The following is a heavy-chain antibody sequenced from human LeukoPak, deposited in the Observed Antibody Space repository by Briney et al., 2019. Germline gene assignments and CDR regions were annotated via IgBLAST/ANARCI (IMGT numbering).Heavy chain of an antibody. CDR1: GFTFSSYG. V-gene: IGHV3-30*18. J-gene: IGHJ4*02. CDR3: AKDRYSYAFEYSDS. Sequence: PGGSLRLSCAASGFTFSSYGMHWVRQAESKGLDWVAVISNDGSKKYYADSVKGRFTISRDNSKNTLSLQVSSLRTEDTAVYYCAKDRYSYAFEYSDSWGQGTLVTVSS. D-gene: IGHD5-18*01. CDR2: ISNDGSKK.